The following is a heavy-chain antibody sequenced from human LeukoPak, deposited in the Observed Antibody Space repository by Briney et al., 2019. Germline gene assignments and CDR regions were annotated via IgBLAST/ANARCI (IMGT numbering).Heavy chain of an antibody. Sequence: SETLSLTCTVSGGSISSYYWSWIRQPPGTGLEWIWRIYTSGSTNYNPSLKSRVTMSVDTSKNQVSLKLSSVTAADTAVYYCARDIRGTAYYYYYMDVWGKGTTVTVSS. J-gene: IGHJ6*03. CDR1: GGSISSYY. D-gene: IGHD3-16*01. V-gene: IGHV4-4*07. CDR3: ARDIRGTAYYYYYMDV. CDR2: IYTSGST.